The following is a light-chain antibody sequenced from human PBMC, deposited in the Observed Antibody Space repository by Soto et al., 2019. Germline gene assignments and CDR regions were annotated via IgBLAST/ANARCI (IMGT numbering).Light chain of an antibody. CDR2: AAS. Sequence: QMTQSPSSLSASVGDRVTITCRASQSISSYLNWYQQKPGKAPKLLIYAASSLQSGVPSRFSGSGSGTDFTLTICCLQPEDFTTYYCQLSYSTPWRFGHGTNVDIK. J-gene: IGKJ1*01. CDR1: QSISSY. V-gene: IGKV1-39*01. CDR3: QLSYSTPWR.